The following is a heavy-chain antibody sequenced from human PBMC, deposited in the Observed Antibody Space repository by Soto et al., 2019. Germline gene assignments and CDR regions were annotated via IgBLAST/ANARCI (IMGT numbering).Heavy chain of an antibody. J-gene: IGHJ5*02. CDR3: AGSVFP. CDR1: GGSITSGGYY. V-gene: IGHV4-31*01. CDR2: IYYSGFT. Sequence: QVQLQESGPGLVKPSQTLSLTCTVSGGSITSGGYYWSWIRQHPGKGLEWIGDIYYSGFTYYNPSLKSPVILSVVTSKNQFSLKLSSVTAADTAVYYCAGSVFPWGRGTLVTVSS.